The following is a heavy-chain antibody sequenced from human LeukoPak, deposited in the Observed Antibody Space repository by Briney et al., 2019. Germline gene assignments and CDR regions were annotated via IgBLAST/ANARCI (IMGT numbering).Heavy chain of an antibody. V-gene: IGHV3-74*01. CDR3: ARHLGTSSDH. Sequence: GGSLRLSCAASGFSFSSHWMDWVRQAPGKGLVWVSLINSDGSSTNYADSVKGRFTISRDNAKNTLYLQVNSLRADDTAVYYCARHLGTSSDHWGQGTLVTVSS. CDR1: GFSFSSHW. J-gene: IGHJ4*02. CDR2: INSDGSST. D-gene: IGHD7-27*01.